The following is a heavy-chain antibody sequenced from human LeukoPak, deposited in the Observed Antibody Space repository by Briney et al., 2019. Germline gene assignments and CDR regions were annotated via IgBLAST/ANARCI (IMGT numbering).Heavy chain of an antibody. D-gene: IGHD3-22*01. CDR2: IIPIFGTA. CDR1: GGTFSSYA. Sequence: SVKVSCKPSGGTFSSYAISWVRQAPGQGLEWMGRIIPIFGTANYAQKFQGRVTITTDESTSTAYMELSSLRSEDTAVYYCAREEDYYDSSGSPRSWFDPWGQGTLVTVSS. CDR3: AREEDYYDSSGSPRSWFDP. V-gene: IGHV1-69*05. J-gene: IGHJ5*02.